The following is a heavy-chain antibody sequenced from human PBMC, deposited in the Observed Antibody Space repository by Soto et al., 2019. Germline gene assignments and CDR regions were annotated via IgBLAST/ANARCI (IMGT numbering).Heavy chain of an antibody. CDR3: ARGRVSSGWYRDY. CDR1: GGSFSGYY. Sequence: SETLSLTCAVYGGSFSGYYWSWIRQPPGKGLEWIGEINQSGSTNYNPSLKSRVTISVDTSKNQLSLKLSSVTAADTAVYYCARGRVSSGWYRDYWGQGTLVTVSS. CDR2: INQSGST. V-gene: IGHV4-34*01. J-gene: IGHJ4*02. D-gene: IGHD6-19*01.